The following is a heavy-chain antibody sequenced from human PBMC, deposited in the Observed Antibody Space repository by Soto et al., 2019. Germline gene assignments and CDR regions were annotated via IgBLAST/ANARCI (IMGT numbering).Heavy chain of an antibody. CDR3: VMNKSGGMSYAFEF. D-gene: IGHD2-21*01. J-gene: IGHJ4*02. Sequence: EVQLVQSGAEVKKPGDSLTISCKGSGFIFTSYWISWVRQMPGKGLEWMGRIDPKDSYTNYSPSFQGHLTSSPVKSVTPAHLKWRSLKASDSALSKRVMNKSGGMSYAFEFWGQGTVVSVSS. CDR2: IDPKDSYT. V-gene: IGHV5-10-1*03. CDR1: GFIFTSYW.